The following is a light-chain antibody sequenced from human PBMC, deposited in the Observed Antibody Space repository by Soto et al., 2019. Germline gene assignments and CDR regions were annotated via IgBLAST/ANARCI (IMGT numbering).Light chain of an antibody. Sequence: EIVLTQSPGSLSLSPGERATLSCRASQSVDSRFFAWYQQKPGQAPRLLIYGASNRATGIPDRFSGSGSGTDFTLTISRLEPEDFAVYYGQQYVSSVTFGQGTKVEIK. V-gene: IGKV3-20*01. J-gene: IGKJ1*01. CDR3: QQYVSSVT. CDR2: GAS. CDR1: QSVDSRF.